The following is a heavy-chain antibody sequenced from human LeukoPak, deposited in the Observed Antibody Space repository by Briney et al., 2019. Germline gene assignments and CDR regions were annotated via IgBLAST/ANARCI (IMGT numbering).Heavy chain of an antibody. Sequence: SETLSLTCGVYGEALSTYYWTWIPQPPGKGLEWIGEIHHAGNINYNPSLKGRVTIVVERSKNQFSLTLNSVTAADTAVYYCARGLELSGYYYYYMDVWGKGTTVTVS. J-gene: IGHJ6*03. D-gene: IGHD2-15*01. CDR1: GEALSTYY. V-gene: IGHV4-34*01. CDR3: ARGLELSGYYYYYMDV. CDR2: IHHAGNI.